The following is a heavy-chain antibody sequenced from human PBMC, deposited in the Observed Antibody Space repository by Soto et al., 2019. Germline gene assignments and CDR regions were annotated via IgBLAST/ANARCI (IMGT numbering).Heavy chain of an antibody. CDR1: GASISSNLYY. CDR2: IYYSGST. D-gene: IGHD5-18*01. V-gene: IGHV4-39*01. J-gene: IGHJ4*02. Sequence: QVQLQESGPGLVKPSETLSLTCAVSGASISSNLYYWGWIRQSPGKGLEWIWTIYYSGSTYYNSSLKSRVTISLDMSNNQSSLGLNSVPAADTAVYYCARHGGNTYGRYYFDYWGQGTLVTVSS. CDR3: ARHGGNTYGRYYFDY.